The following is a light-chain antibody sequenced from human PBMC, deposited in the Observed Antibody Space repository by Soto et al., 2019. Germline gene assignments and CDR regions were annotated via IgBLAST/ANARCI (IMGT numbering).Light chain of an antibody. V-gene: IGLV2-14*03. J-gene: IGLJ1*01. CDR2: DVS. Sequence: QSVLTQPASVSGSPGQAITISCSGTSSDVGAFNYVSWYQQHPGKAPKLMIYDVSNRPSGVSNRFSGSKSGNTASLTISGLRAEGEADYYCSSYTTSSTLVFGTGTKVTVL. CDR3: SSYTTSSTLV. CDR1: SSDVGAFNY.